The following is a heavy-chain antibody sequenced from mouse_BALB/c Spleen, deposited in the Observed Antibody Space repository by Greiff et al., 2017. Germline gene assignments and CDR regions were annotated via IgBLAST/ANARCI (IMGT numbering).Heavy chain of an antibody. CDR2: IWAGGST. Sequence: VMLVESGPGLVAPSQSLSITCTVSGFSLTSYGVHWVRQPPGKGLEWLGVIWAGGSTNYNSALMSRLSISKDNSKSQVFLKMNSLQTDDTAMYYCAREAPYWYFDVWGAGTTVTVSS. V-gene: IGHV2-9*02. CDR1: GFSLTSYG. J-gene: IGHJ1*01. D-gene: IGHD1-3*01. CDR3: AREAPYWYFDV.